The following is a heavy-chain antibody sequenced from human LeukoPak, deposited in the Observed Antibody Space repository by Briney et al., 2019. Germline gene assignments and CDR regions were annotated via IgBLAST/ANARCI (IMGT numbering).Heavy chain of an antibody. CDR3: ARAGITTTGPLFQH. J-gene: IGHJ1*01. CDR1: GFTFSSYA. Sequence: PGGSLRLSCAASGFTFSSYAMHWVRQAPGKGLEWVAVISYDGSNKYYADSVKGRFTISRDNAKSSLYLQMNSLRAEDTAVYYCARAGITTTGPLFQHWGQGTLVTVSS. V-gene: IGHV3-30-3*01. CDR2: ISYDGSNK. D-gene: IGHD6-13*01.